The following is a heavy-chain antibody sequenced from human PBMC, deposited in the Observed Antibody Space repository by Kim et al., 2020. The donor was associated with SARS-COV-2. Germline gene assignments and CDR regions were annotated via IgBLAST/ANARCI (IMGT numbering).Heavy chain of an antibody. CDR1: GYTFTSYW. V-gene: IGHV1-46*01. Sequence: ASVKVSCKASGYTFTSYWIHWVRQAPGQGLEWMGMINPSNAYTRYAQSFQGRVTTTSDTSTSTASMELSSLTSEDTAGYYCARAWDQNFDFWGQGTLVTV. J-gene: IGHJ4*02. CDR2: INPSNAYT. D-gene: IGHD1-26*01. CDR3: ARAWDQNFDF.